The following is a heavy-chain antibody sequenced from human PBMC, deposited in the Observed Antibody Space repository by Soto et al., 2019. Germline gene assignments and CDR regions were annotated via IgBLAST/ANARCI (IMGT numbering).Heavy chain of an antibody. J-gene: IGHJ4*02. CDR1: GWSFSGYY. CDR3: ARGLNYVVY. D-gene: IGHD3-16*01. V-gene: IGHV4-34*01. Sequence: SETLSLTCPVYGWSFSGYYWHWLRQPPGKGLEWIGEINQSGSTNYNPSLKSRVTISIDTSKNQFSLKVSSVTAADTAVYYCARGLNYVVYWGQGTLVTVSS. CDR2: INQSGST.